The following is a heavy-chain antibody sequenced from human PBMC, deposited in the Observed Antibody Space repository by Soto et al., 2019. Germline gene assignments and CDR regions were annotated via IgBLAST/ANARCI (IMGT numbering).Heavy chain of an antibody. CDR1: GGTFSSYA. Sequence: SVKVSCKASGGTFSSYAISWVRQAPGQGLGWMGGIIPIFGTANYAQKFQGRVTITADESTSTAYMELSSLRSEDTAVYYCESGKGSVGYYYYYGMDVWGQGTTVTVSS. D-gene: IGHD6-19*01. J-gene: IGHJ6*02. CDR3: ESGKGSVGYYYYYGMDV. V-gene: IGHV1-69*13. CDR2: IIPIFGTA.